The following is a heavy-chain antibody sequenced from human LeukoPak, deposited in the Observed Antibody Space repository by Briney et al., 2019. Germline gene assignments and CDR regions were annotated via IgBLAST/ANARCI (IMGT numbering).Heavy chain of an antibody. D-gene: IGHD3-16*01. CDR1: GFTFSDYY. CDR2: ISSSGSTI. CDR3: ARDKATGGFYDYVWGSYSSRAETNLYYFDY. Sequence: GGSLRLSCAASGFTFSDYYMSWIRQAPGKGLEWVSYISSSGSTIYYADSVKGRFTISRDNAKNSLYLQMNSLRAEDTAVYYCARDKATGGFYDYVWGSYSSRAETNLYYFDYWGQGTLVTVSS. J-gene: IGHJ4*02. V-gene: IGHV3-11*01.